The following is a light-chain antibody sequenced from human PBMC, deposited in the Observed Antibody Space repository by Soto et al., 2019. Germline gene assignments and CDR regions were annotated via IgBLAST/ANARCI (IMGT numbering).Light chain of an antibody. J-gene: IGLJ2*01. CDR1: SSDVGGYDY. V-gene: IGLV2-14*03. Sequence: QSALTQPASVSGSPGQSITISCTGTSSDVGGYDYVSWYQQHPGKAPKLLIYEVTYRPSGVSKRFSGSRSGNTASMTISGLRAEDEADYYCSSYARSTIVVFGGGTKLTVL. CDR3: SSYARSTIVV. CDR2: EVT.